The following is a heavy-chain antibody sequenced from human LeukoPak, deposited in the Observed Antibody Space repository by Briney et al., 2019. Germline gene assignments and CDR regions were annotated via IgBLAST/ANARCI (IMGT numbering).Heavy chain of an antibody. D-gene: IGHD3-10*01. CDR2: IKQDGNEK. Sequence: GGSLRLSCAASGLTFSSSWMTWVRQAPGKGLEWVANIKQDGNEKYYADSVKGRFTISRDNSKNSLYLQMNSLRAEDTAVYHCVKDRVWLYYWGQGTLVTVSS. V-gene: IGHV3-7*03. CDR1: GLTFSSSW. J-gene: IGHJ4*02. CDR3: VKDRVWLYY.